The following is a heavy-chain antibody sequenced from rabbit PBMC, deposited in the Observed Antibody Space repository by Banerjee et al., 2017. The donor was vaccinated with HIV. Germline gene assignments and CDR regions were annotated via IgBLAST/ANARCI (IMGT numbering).Heavy chain of an antibody. CDR1: GNDFSAYA. CDR3: VRFASLNDL. D-gene: IGHD1-1*01. V-gene: IGHV1S47*01. Sequence: QQQLVESGGGLVKPEGSLTLTCKASGNDFSAYAISWVRQAPGKGLEWIAFLYPVFGSTYYATWVNGRFTIANNNAQNTVDLQMNSLTAADTATYFCVRFASLNDLWGPGTLVTVS. J-gene: IGHJ4*01. CDR2: LYPVFGST.